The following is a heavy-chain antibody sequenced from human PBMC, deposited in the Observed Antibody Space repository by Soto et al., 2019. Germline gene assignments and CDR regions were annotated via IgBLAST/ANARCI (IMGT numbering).Heavy chain of an antibody. D-gene: IGHD6-13*01. CDR3: AKSARRVAAAGPFDY. Sequence: PGGSLRLSCAASGFTFDDYAMHWVRQAPGKGLEWVSGISWNSGSIGYADSVKGRFTISRDNAKNSLYLQMNSLRAEDTALYYCAKSARRVAAAGPFDYWGQGTLVTVSS. CDR1: GFTFDDYA. CDR2: ISWNSGSI. V-gene: IGHV3-9*01. J-gene: IGHJ4*02.